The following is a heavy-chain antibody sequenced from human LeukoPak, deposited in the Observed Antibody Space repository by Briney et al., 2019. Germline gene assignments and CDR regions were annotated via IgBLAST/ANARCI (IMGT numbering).Heavy chain of an antibody. Sequence: GGSLRLSCAASGFTFSSYSMSWVRQAPGKGLEWVSYISSSSSTIYYADSVRGRFTIFRDNAKNSLYLQMNSLGDEDTAVYYCARSSIQLWLRIKWYFDLWGRGTLVTVSS. V-gene: IGHV3-48*02. CDR1: GFTFSSYS. J-gene: IGHJ2*01. CDR3: ARSSIQLWLRIKWYFDL. CDR2: ISSSSSTI. D-gene: IGHD5-18*01.